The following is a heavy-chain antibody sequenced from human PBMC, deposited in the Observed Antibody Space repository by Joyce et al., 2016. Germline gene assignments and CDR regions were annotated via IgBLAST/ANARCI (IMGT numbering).Heavy chain of an antibody. Sequence: EVQLVESGGGLVQPGGSLRLSCAASGFSFSGYWIHWVRQAPGKGLVWVSRNNTYGRRTRFADSVKGRFTISRDNAKNTLYLQMNSLRAEDTAVYYCVRGISARPGGPNWFDPWGQGTLVTVSS. CDR3: VRGISARPGGPNWFDP. J-gene: IGHJ5*02. D-gene: IGHD6-6*01. CDR2: NNTYGRRT. V-gene: IGHV3-74*01. CDR1: GFSFSGYW.